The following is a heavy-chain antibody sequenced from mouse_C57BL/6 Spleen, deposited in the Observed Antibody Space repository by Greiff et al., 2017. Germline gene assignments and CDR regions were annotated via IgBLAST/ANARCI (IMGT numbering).Heavy chain of an antibody. J-gene: IGHJ3*01. V-gene: IGHV5-4*01. CDR1: GFTFSSYA. CDR2: ISDGGSYT. Sequence: EVQLQESGGGLVKPGGSLKLSCAASGFTFSSYAMSWVRQTPEKRLEWVATISDGGSYTYYPDNVKGRFTISRANAKNNRYLQMSHLKSEDTAMYYWARAPSLAYWGQGTLVTVSA. CDR3: ARAPSLAY.